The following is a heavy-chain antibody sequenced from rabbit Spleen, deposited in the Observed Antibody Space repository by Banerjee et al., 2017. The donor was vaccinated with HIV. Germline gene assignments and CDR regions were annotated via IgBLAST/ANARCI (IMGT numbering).Heavy chain of an antibody. CDR2: INTINGNN. D-gene: IGHD1-1*01. CDR1: GFSFSSSDY. CDR3: ARNYVNAFDP. J-gene: IGHJ2*01. V-gene: IGHV1S40*01. Sequence: QSLEESGGDLVKPGASLTLTCTASGFSFSSSDYMCWVRQAPGKGLEWIACINTINGNNVYATWAKGRFTISKASWTTVTLQMTSLTAADTATYFCARNYVNAFDPWGQGTLVTVS.